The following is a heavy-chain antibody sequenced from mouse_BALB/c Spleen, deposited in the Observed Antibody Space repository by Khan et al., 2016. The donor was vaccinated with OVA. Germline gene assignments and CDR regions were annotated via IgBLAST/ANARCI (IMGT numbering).Heavy chain of an antibody. CDR3: ARDRIDY. CDR2: INPTSGYT. CDR1: GYNFTSYW. Sequence: QVQLKQSGAELAKPGASVKMSCTASGYNFTSYWMHWIKQRPGQGLEWIGYINPTSGYTEYHQKFKDKATLTADKSSSTAYMQLSSLTSDDSAVYYCARDRIDYWCQGTALTVSS. V-gene: IGHV1-7*01. J-gene: IGHJ2*01.